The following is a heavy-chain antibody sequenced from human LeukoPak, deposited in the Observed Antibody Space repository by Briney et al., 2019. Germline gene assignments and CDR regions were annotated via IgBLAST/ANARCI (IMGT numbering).Heavy chain of an antibody. J-gene: IGHJ5*02. CDR3: ARQRSYGSSARFDP. CDR1: GGSLSSYY. D-gene: IGHD5-18*01. CDR2: IYYSGST. Sequence: SETLSLTCTVSGGSLSSYYWSWIRQPPGKGLEWIGYIYYSGSTNYNPSLKSRVTISVDTSKNQFSLKLSSVTAADTAVYYCARQRSYGSSARFDPWGQGTLVTVSS. V-gene: IGHV4-59*08.